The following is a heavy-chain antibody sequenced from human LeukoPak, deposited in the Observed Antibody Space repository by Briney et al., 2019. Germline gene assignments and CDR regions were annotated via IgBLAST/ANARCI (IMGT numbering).Heavy chain of an antibody. Sequence: PSETLSLTCTVSGGSISSSNYFWGWIRQPPGKGLEWIGSISYSGSTYYNPSLKSRVTISVDTSKNQFSLKLSSVTAADTAVYYCARVGSDILTGYYRSYLDYWGQGTLVTVSS. J-gene: IGHJ4*02. D-gene: IGHD3-9*01. CDR3: ARVGSDILTGYYRSYLDY. CDR2: ISYSGST. V-gene: IGHV4-39*07. CDR1: GGSISSSNYF.